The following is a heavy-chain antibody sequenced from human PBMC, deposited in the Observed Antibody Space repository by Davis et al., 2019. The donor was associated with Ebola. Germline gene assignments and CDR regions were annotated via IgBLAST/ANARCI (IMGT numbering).Heavy chain of an antibody. V-gene: IGHV3-9*01. D-gene: IGHD3-3*01. CDR2: ISWNSGRI. CDR3: ARLHNFYSTQYYFDS. Sequence: SLKISCAASGFTFGDYAIHWVRQGPGKGLEWVSGISWNSGRIGYADSVKGRFTISRHNSKNTLYLQINSLRAEDTAVYYCARLHNFYSTQYYFDSWGQGTLVTVSS. CDR1: GFTFGDYA. J-gene: IGHJ4*02.